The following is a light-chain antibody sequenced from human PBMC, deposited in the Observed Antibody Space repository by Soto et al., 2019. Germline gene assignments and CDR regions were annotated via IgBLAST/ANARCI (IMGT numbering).Light chain of an antibody. V-gene: IGKV3-15*01. CDR1: QSVTTY. J-gene: IGKJ2*01. Sequence: EIVMTQSPATLSVSLGDRATLSCRASQSVTTYLAWYQQKPGQAPRLLIYGASTRATGIPARFSGSGSETDFPLTISSLQSEDFAFYCCQQYNSWPPSYTFDQGTKLEIK. CDR2: GAS. CDR3: QQYNSWPPSYT.